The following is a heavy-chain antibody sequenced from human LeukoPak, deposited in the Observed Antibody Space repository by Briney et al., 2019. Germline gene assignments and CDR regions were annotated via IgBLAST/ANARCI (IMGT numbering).Heavy chain of an antibody. D-gene: IGHD2-2*01. Sequence: GGSLRLSCEASGFTFSSYWMHWVRQVPGKGLVWVSRINGDGSSTTYADAVKGRFTISRDNAKNTLYLQKSSLRAEDTAVYYCARRGLVPAFDIWGQGTMVTVAS. J-gene: IGHJ3*02. CDR3: ARRGLVPAFDI. V-gene: IGHV3-74*01. CDR2: INGDGSST. CDR1: GFTFSSYW.